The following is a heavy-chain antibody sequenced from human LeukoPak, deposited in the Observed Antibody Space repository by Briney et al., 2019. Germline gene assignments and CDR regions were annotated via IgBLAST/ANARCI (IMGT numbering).Heavy chain of an antibody. J-gene: IGHJ4*02. CDR3: ARDVPGDYSTYFDY. Sequence: ASVKVSCKASGYTFTGYGISWVRQAPGQGLEWMGRIIPILGIANYAQKFQGRVTITADKSTSTAYMELSSLRSEDTAVYYCARDVPGDYSTYFDYWGQGTLVTVSS. CDR2: IIPILGIA. D-gene: IGHD4-17*01. V-gene: IGHV1-69*04. CDR1: GYTFTGYG.